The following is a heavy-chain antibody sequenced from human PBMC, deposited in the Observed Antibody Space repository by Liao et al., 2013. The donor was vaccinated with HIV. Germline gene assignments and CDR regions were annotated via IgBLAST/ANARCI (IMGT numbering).Heavy chain of an antibody. CDR1: GGSISSTNYY. D-gene: IGHD6-6*01. CDR2: IYTSGST. CDR3: ARDLGLIAKAARLYWFDP. Sequence: QVQLQESGPGLVKPSETLSLTCTVSGGSISSTNYYWSWIRQPAGKGLEWIGRIYTSGSTNYNPSLKSRVTISVDTSKNQFSLKLSSVTAADTAVYYCARDLGLIAKAARLYWFDPWGQGTLVTVSS. J-gene: IGHJ5*02. V-gene: IGHV4-61*02.